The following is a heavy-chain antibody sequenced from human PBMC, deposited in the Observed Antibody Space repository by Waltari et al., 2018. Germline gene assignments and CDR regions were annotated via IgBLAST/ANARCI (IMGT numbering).Heavy chain of an antibody. D-gene: IGHD6-13*01. CDR1: GHSITSDYY. V-gene: IGHV4-38-2*02. J-gene: IGHJ5*01. Sequence: QVQLQESGPRLVKPSETLSLICSVSGHSITSDYYWAWLRQSPEKGLEWIGTIHHRGSAYYSPYLKSRVTLSVDTSKNQFYLRVTSLTAADTAMYFCARAEGVAAGGKAYNYFDSWGQGTLVTVSS. CDR2: IHHRGSA. CDR3: ARAEGVAAGGKAYNYFDS.